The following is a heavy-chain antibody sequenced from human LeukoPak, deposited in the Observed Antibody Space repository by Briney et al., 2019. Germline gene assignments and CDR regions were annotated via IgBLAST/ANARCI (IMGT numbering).Heavy chain of an antibody. V-gene: IGHV3-53*05. CDR3: ANSPRLYSFQVSDAFDI. Sequence: PGGSLRLSCAASGFTVSSNYMSWVRQAPGKGLEWVSVIYSGGSTYYADSVKGRFTISRDNSKNTVYLQMNSLRPEDTAVYYCANSPRLYSFQVSDAFDIWGQGTMVTVSS. CDR1: GFTVSSNY. CDR2: IYSGGST. J-gene: IGHJ3*02. D-gene: IGHD5-18*01.